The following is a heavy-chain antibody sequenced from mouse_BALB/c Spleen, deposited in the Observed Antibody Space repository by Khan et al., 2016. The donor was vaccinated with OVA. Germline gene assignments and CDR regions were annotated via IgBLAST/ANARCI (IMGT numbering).Heavy chain of an antibody. J-gene: IGHJ4*01. CDR2: ISYSGSA. Sequence: EVQLQESGPGLVKPSQSLSLTCTVTGYSITSDYAWNWIRQFPGNKLEWMGYISYSGSANYNPALKSRISITRDTSKNQFFLQLNSVTTEDTATYYCARDCSRYNYAIDYWGQGTSVTVSS. D-gene: IGHD1-1*01. CDR1: GYSITSDYA. V-gene: IGHV3-2*02. CDR3: ARDCSRYNYAIDY.